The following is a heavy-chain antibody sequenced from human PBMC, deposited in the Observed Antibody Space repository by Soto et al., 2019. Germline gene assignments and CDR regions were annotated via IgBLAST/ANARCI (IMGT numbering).Heavy chain of an antibody. CDR1: CGSFSGYC. J-gene: IGHJ4*02. CDR2: INHSGST. CDR3: ARGVRYFDWLSTDGAYFDY. D-gene: IGHD3-9*01. V-gene: IGHV4-34*01. Sequence: SETLSLTCAVYCGSFSGYCWSWVRQPPGKGLEWIGEINHSGSTNYNPSLKSRVTISVDTSKNQFSLKLSSVTAADTAVYYCARGVRYFDWLSTDGAYFDYWGQGTLVTVSS.